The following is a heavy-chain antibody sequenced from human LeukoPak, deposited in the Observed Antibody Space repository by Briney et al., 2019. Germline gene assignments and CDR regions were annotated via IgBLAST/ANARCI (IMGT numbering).Heavy chain of an antibody. J-gene: IGHJ4*02. V-gene: IGHV3-23*01. Sequence: GGSLRLSCAASGFTFNHYAMNWVRQAPGKGLEWVSSISGSGINTYYADSVKGRFTISRDNPKNTLYLQMNSLRAEDTAVYYCAKDERGYYKSFDYWGQGTLVTVSS. CDR2: ISGSGINT. CDR3: AKDERGYYKSFDY. D-gene: IGHD3-3*01. CDR1: GFTFNHYA.